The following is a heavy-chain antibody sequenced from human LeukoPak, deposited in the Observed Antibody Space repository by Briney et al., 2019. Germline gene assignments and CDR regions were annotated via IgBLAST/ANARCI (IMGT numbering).Heavy chain of an antibody. CDR2: MNPNSGNT. CDR1: GYTFTSYD. J-gene: IGHJ6*02. CDR3: ARGVPDYIAAAIYYYYGMDV. V-gene: IGHV1-8*02. Sequence: ASVKVSCKASGYTFTSYDINWVRQATGQGLEWMGWMNPNSGNTGYAQKFQGRVTMTRNTSISTAYMELSSLRSEDTAVYYCARGVPDYIAAAIYYYYGMDVWGQGTTVTVSS. D-gene: IGHD6-13*01.